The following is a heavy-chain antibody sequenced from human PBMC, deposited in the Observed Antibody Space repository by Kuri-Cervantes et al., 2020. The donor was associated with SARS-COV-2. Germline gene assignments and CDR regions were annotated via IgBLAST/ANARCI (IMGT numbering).Heavy chain of an antibody. J-gene: IGHJ4*02. CDR3: ATTFAFLMGATYDY. D-gene: IGHD1-26*01. V-gene: IGHV3-7*03. CDR2: IKQDGSEK. CDR1: GFTFSSYW. Sequence: GESLKISCAASGFTFSSYWMSWVRQAPGKGLEWVANIKQDGSEKYYVDSVKGRFTISRDNAKNSLYLQMNSLRAEDTAVYYCATTFAFLMGATYDYWGQGTLVTVSS.